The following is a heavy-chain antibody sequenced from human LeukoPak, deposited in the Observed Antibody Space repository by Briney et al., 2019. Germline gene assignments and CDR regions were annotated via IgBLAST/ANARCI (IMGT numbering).Heavy chain of an antibody. CDR3: ARSDCSVITCYVLDY. V-gene: IGHV3-23*01. CDR1: GFTFNNYA. CDR2: ISGSGTST. J-gene: IGHJ4*02. D-gene: IGHD2-2*01. Sequence: GGSLRLSCAASGFTFNNYAMSWVRQAPGRGLEWVSGISGSGTSTDYADSVRGWFTISKDNSKNTLYLQMSSLRAEDTAVYYCARSDCSVITCYVLDYWGQGTLVTVSS.